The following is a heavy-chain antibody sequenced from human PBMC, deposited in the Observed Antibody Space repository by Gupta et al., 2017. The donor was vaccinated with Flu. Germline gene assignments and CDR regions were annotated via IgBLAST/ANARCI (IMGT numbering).Heavy chain of an antibody. D-gene: IGHD2-15*01. CDR1: GYTFTSYY. CDR3: ARGDFKGYSHLYYFDY. CDR2: INPSSGST. V-gene: IGHV1-46*01. Sequence: QVQLVHSGAELKKPGASVKASCKASGYTFTSYYIHWVGQAPGQGLEWMGIINPSSGSTSYAQKFQGRVTMTRDTSTSTVYMELSSLRSEDTAVYYCARGDFKGYSHLYYFDYWGQGTLVTVSS. J-gene: IGHJ4*02.